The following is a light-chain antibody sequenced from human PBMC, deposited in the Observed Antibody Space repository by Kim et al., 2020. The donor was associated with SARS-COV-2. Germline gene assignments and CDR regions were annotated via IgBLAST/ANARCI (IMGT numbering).Light chain of an antibody. CDR2: DVS. CDR3: HHRSLWTPT. Sequence: EIVLTQFPATLSLSPGETATLSCRASQSVDTSLAWYQLKPGQAPRLIIFDVSRSVTGTPARFSGTGSGTDFTLTISSLEPEDVALYFCHHRSLWTPTFGEGTKLEI. J-gene: IGKJ4*01. V-gene: IGKV3-11*01. CDR1: QSVDTS.